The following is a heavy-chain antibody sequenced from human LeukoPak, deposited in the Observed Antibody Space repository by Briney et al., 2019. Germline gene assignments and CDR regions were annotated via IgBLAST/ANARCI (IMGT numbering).Heavy chain of an antibody. CDR2: IIPIFGTA. CDR3: ARGGYSGYGRQNYYYYYMDV. D-gene: IGHD5-12*01. V-gene: IGHV1-69*05. Sequence: GASVKVSCKASGGTFSSYAIIWVRQAPGQGLEWMGGIIPIFGTANYAQKFQGRVTITTDESTSTAYMELSSLRSEDTAVYYCARGGYSGYGRQNYYYYYMDVWGKGTTVTVSS. CDR1: GGTFSSYA. J-gene: IGHJ6*03.